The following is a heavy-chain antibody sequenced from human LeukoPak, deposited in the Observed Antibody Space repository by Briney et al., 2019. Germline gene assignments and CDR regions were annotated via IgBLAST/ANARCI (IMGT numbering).Heavy chain of an antibody. V-gene: IGHV4-61*02. D-gene: IGHD6-19*01. CDR2: IYTSGST. CDR3: ARADLYSSGNFDY. CDR1: GGSISSGSYY. Sequence: PSETLSLTCTVSGGSISSGSYYWSWIRQPAGKGLEWIGRIYTSGSTNYNPSLKSRVTISVDTSENQFSLKLSSVTAADTAVYYCARADLYSSGNFDYWGQGTLVTVSS. J-gene: IGHJ4*02.